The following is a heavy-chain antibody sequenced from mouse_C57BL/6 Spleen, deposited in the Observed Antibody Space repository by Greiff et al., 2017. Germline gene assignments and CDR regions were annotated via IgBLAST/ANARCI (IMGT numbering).Heavy chain of an antibody. J-gene: IGHJ3*01. CDR1: GFTFSSYG. V-gene: IGHV5-6*01. CDR2: LSSGGSYT. D-gene: IGHD2-4*01. CDR3: AIPNYDYDEFAY. Sequence: EVHLVESGGDLVKPGGSLKLSCAASGFTFSSYGMSWVRQTPDKRLEWVATLSSGGSYTYYPDSVTGRFTISRDNAKNTLYLQMSSLKSEDTAMYYCAIPNYDYDEFAYWGQGTLVTVSA.